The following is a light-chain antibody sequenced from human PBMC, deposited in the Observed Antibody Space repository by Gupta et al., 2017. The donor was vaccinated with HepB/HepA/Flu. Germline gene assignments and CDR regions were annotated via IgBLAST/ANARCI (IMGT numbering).Light chain of an antibody. CDR3: TYYDSNNHV. J-gene: IGLJ3*02. CDR2: ENS. CDR1: GGNIASSF. Sequence: FMLTQPHSVSESPGRTVTISCSRSGGNIASSFVQWHQQRPGSAPTTVIYENSRRPSGVPDRCSCYIDSSYTSALTNIYGLKAEDDGYYYCTYYDSNNHVFGGGTKLTVL. V-gene: IGLV6-57*03.